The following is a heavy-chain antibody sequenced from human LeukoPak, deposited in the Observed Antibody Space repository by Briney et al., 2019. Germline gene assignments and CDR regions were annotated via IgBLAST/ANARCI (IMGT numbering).Heavy chain of an antibody. D-gene: IGHD6-13*01. CDR2: IYSGGST. CDR3: ARSRATGYSYYYYYMDV. V-gene: IGHV3-53*01. J-gene: IGHJ6*03. CDR1: GFTVSSNY. Sequence: GGSLRLSCAASGFTVSSNYMSWVRHAPGKGLELVSVIYSGGSTYYADSVKGRFTISRDNSKNTLYLQMNSLRAEDTAVYYCARSRATGYSYYYYYMDVWGKGTTVTVSS.